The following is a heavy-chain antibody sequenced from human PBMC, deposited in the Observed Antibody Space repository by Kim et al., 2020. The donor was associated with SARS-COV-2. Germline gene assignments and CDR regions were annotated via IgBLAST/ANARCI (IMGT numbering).Heavy chain of an antibody. CDR3: VKDIAVADFYYFDY. V-gene: IGHV3-9*01. D-gene: IGHD6-19*01. Sequence: GGSLRLSCAASGFIFDDYAMHWVRQAPGKGLEWVSGISWNSGKIAYADSVKGRFSISRDNAKNSLYLQMNSLRADDTAVYYCVKDIAVADFYYFDYWGQEPWSPSPQ. CDR1: GFIFDDYA. CDR2: ISWNSGKI. J-gene: IGHJ4*01.